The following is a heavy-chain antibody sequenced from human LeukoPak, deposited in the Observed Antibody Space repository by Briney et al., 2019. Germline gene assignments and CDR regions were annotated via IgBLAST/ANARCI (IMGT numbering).Heavy chain of an antibody. CDR1: GFSLSTRGVG. CDR2: IFWDDAK. CDR3: ARAYFYGSGRTPFDP. D-gene: IGHD3-10*01. J-gene: IGHJ5*02. V-gene: IGHV2-5*02. Sequence: SGPTLVNPTQTLTLTCTFSGFSLSTRGVGVGWIRQPPGKALEWLALIFWDDAKRYRPSLKSRLTATKDTSKNQVVLTMTNMDPADTATYYCARAYFYGSGRTPFDPWGQGTLVTVSS.